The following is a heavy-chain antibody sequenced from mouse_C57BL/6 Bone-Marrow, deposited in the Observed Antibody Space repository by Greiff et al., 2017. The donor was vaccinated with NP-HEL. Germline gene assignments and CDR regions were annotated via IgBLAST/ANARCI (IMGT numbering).Heavy chain of an antibody. J-gene: IGHJ2*01. CDR1: GFNIKDDY. D-gene: IGHD2-2*01. CDR2: IDPENGDT. CDR3: TTEYPYGYDYLDY. V-gene: IGHV14-4*01. Sequence: EVQLQQSGAELVRPGASVKLSCTASGFNIKDDYMHWVKQRPEQGLEWIGWIDPENGDTEYASKFQGKATITAATSSNTAYLQLSSLTSEDTAVYDCTTEYPYGYDYLDYWGQGTTLTVSS.